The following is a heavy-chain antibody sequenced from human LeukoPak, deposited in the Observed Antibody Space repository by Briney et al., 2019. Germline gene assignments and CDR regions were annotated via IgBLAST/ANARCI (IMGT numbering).Heavy chain of an antibody. CDR1: GFTFSSYW. Sequence: GGSLRLSCAPSGFTFSSYWMHCVPQAPGKGLVWVSRINTYGSSTSYADSVKGRFTISRDNAKNTLYLQMNSLRAEDTAVYYCARSKAGGSGSGRPFDYWGQGTLVTVSS. J-gene: IGHJ4*02. CDR2: INTYGSST. CDR3: ARSKAGGSGSGRPFDY. V-gene: IGHV3-74*01. D-gene: IGHD3-10*01.